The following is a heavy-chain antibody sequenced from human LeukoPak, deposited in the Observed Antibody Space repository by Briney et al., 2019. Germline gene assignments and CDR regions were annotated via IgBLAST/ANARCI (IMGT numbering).Heavy chain of an antibody. CDR2: IYYSGST. D-gene: IGHD5-18*01. CDR3: ARGDDSYGYGSQLDY. J-gene: IGHJ4*02. CDR1: GVSISSYY. V-gene: IGHV4-59*01. Sequence: SETLSLSCTVSGVSISSYYWSWIRQPPGKGLEWIGYIYYSGSTNYNPSLKSRVTISVDTSKNQFSLKLSSVTAADTAVYYCARGDDSYGYGSQLDYWGQGTLVTVSS.